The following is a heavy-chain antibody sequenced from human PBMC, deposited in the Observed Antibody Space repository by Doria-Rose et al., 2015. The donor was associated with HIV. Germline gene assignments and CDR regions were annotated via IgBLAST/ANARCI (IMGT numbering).Heavy chain of an antibody. Sequence: QITLKESGPVLVKPTETLTLTCTVSGVSLSSPGMGVSWIRQPPGKALEWLANMFSDDERAYKTSLKSRLTISRVTSKSQVVITMTDMDPVDTATYYCARIKSSRWYHKYYFDFWGQGTLVIVSA. CDR2: MFSDDER. D-gene: IGHD6-13*01. CDR1: GVSLSSPGMG. J-gene: IGHJ4*02. CDR3: ARIKSSRWYHKYYFDF. V-gene: IGHV2-26*01.